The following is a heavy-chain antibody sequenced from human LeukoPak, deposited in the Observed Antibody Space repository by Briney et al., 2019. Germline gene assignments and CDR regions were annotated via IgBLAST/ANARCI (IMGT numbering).Heavy chain of an antibody. V-gene: IGHV3-30*02. J-gene: IGHJ4*02. CDR1: GFTFSSYG. CDR3: AKAIHSSSSGVVDY. CDR2: IRYDGSNK. D-gene: IGHD6-6*01. Sequence: GGSLRLSCAASGFTFSSYGMHWVRQAPGKGLERVAFIRYDGSNKYYADSVKGRFTISRDNSKNTLYLQMNSLRAEDTAVYYCAKAIHSSSSGVVDYWGQGTLVTVSS.